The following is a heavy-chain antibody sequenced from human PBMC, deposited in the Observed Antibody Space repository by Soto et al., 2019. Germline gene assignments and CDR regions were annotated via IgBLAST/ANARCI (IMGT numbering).Heavy chain of an antibody. CDR2: VVPTFDTR. V-gene: IGHV1-69*01. CDR3: ASLAASLLGGGEWFDP. CDR1: GDTFPNFA. D-gene: IGHD3-16*01. J-gene: IGHJ5*02. Sequence: QMQLVQSGAEKKKPGSSVKVSCQASGDTFPNFAVTWVRQAPEQGLEWIGGVVPTFDTRSYAQRFQGRVTIPADELPGPSYLELSNLRSDDKAIYYCASLAASLLGGGEWFDPWGQGTLVTVSS.